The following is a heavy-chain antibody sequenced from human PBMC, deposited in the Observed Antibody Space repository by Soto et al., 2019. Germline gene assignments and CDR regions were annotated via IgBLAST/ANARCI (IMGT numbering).Heavy chain of an antibody. CDR2: ISAYNGNT. Sequence: QVQLVQSGAEVKKPGASVKVSCKASGYTFTSYGISWVRQAPGQGLEWMGWISAYNGNTNYAQKLQGRVTMTTDTSTSTVYMELRSLRSDDTAVYYCASSYYYDSSGYYFNVDWGQGTLVTVSS. J-gene: IGHJ4*02. D-gene: IGHD3-22*01. V-gene: IGHV1-18*04. CDR1: GYTFTSYG. CDR3: ASSYYYDSSGYYFNVD.